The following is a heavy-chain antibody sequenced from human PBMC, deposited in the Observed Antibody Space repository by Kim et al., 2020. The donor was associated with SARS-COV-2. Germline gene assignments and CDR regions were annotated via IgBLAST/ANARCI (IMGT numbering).Heavy chain of an antibody. CDR1: GFTFSNSC. J-gene: IGHJ4*01. Sequence: GGSLRLSCAASGFTFSNSCMSWVRQAPGKGLEWVGNIKSKTDGGKTDYAAQGKGRFTIAKADSENKLYLQMNSLKNADTAVYYCTTDGDADYYWYFDYWG. D-gene: IGHD3-22*01. CDR2: IKSKTDGGKT. CDR3: TTDGDADYYWYFDY. V-gene: IGHV3-15*01.